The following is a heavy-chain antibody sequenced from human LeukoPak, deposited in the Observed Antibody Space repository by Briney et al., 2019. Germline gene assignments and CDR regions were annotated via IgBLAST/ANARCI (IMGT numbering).Heavy chain of an antibody. J-gene: IGHJ5*02. V-gene: IGHV4-59*08. CDR1: GDSISSSH. CDR2: VSNSGST. CDR3: ARYRHHNWFDP. Sequence: SETLSLTCNVSGDSISSSHWTWIRQPPGKGLEWIGYVSNSGSTNYNPSLKSRLTISVDASKNQFSLKLSYVTAADTAVYYCARYRHHNWFDPWGQGSLVTVSS.